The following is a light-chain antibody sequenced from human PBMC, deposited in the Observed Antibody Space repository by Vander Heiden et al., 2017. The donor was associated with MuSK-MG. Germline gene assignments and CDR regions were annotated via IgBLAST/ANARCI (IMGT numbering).Light chain of an antibody. Sequence: QSVLTQPPSASRTPGQRVTIPCSGSSSNVGRNNVHWYQQVPGTTPKLLIYSNDQRASGVPDRFSGAKSGTSASLAISGLQSEDEADYYCAVWDDSLNGFVLFGGGTKLTVL. J-gene: IGLJ2*01. V-gene: IGLV1-44*01. CDR3: AVWDDSLNGFVL. CDR1: SSNVGRNN. CDR2: SND.